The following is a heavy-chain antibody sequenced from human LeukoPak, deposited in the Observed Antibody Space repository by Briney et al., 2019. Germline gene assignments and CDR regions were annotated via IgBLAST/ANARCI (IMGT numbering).Heavy chain of an antibody. D-gene: IGHD5-12*01. CDR3: ARDSFGGYVPFDY. CDR1: GFTLSDYY. J-gene: IGHJ4*02. V-gene: IGHV3-21*01. CDR2: ISSSGSYI. Sequence: GGSLRLSCAASGFTLSDYYINWIRQAPGRGLEWVSSISSSGSYIYYADSVKGRFTISRDNAKNSLYLQMNSLRAEDTAVYYCARDSFGGYVPFDYWGQGTLVTVSS.